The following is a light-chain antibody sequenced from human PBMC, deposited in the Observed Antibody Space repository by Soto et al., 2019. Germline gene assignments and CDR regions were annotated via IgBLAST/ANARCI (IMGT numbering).Light chain of an antibody. CDR1: QSIISC. Sequence: DIKMTQAPSTLSASVGDRVTITCRASQSIISCLAWYQQKPVKAPNLLIYQASSLESEVPSSFSGSGSGTEFTLNVSSLQHDDIATYYCQQYNSYPYPFGKGSKLEIK. J-gene: IGKJ2*01. V-gene: IGKV1-5*03. CDR3: QQYNSYPYP. CDR2: QAS.